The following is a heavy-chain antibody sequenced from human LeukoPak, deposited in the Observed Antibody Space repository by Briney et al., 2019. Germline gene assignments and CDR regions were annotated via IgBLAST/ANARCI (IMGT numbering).Heavy chain of an antibody. CDR1: GGSISSSSYY. CDR2: IYYRGST. J-gene: IGHJ6*03. Sequence: PSETLSLTCTVSGGSISSSSYYWSWIRQPPGKELEWIGHIYYRGSTNYNPSLQSRVIISVDTSKNQFSLKLSSVTAADTAVYYCARVEDYYGSGSYYNQYYMDVWGKGTTVTISS. D-gene: IGHD3-10*01. V-gene: IGHV4-61*05. CDR3: ARVEDYYGSGSYYNQYYMDV.